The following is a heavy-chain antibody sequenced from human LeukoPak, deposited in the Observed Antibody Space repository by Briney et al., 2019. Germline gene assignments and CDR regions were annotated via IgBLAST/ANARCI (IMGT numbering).Heavy chain of an antibody. J-gene: IGHJ4*02. D-gene: IGHD2-15*01. CDR1: GFIFSNYA. CDR3: AKDGSGVAAADYYFDY. CDR2: ISGSGGST. V-gene: IGHV3-23*01. Sequence: GGSLRLSCEASGFIFSNYAMSWVRQAPGKGLEWVSAISGSGGSTFYADSVKGRFTISRDNSKNTLYMQMNSLRAEDTAVYYCAKDGSGVAAADYYFDYWGQGTLVTVSS.